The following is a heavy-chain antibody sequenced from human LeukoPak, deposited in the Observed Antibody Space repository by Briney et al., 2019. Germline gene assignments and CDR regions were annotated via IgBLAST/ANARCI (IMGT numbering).Heavy chain of an antibody. Sequence: GGSLRLSCAASGFTFSSYWMNWVRQAPGKGLVWVSRIASDGSSTTYADSVKGRFSISRDNAKNTLYLQMYSLRVEDTAVYYCARGRPHGNDYWGQGTLVTVSS. J-gene: IGHJ4*02. CDR1: GFTFSSYW. CDR3: ARGRPHGNDY. D-gene: IGHD4-23*01. V-gene: IGHV3-74*01. CDR2: IASDGSST.